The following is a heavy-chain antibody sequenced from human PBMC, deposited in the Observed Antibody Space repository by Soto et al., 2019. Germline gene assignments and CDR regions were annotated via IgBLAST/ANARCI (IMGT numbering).Heavy chain of an antibody. V-gene: IGHV1-18*01. J-gene: IGHJ1*01. CDR1: GYTFTSYG. Sequence: ASVKVSCKASGYTFTSYGISWVRQAPGQGLERMGWISAYNGNTNYAQKIQGRVTMTTDTSTSTAYMELRSLRSDDTAVYYYARAVDYYDSSGYYTHEYFQHWGQGTLVTVSS. CDR2: ISAYNGNT. CDR3: ARAVDYYDSSGYYTHEYFQH. D-gene: IGHD3-22*01.